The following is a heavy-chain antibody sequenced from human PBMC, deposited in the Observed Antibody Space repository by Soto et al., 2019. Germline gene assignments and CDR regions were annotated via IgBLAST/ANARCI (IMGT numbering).Heavy chain of an antibody. CDR3: AAGDGGSYRYYYYGMDV. D-gene: IGHD1-26*01. J-gene: IGHJ6*02. CDR1: GFTFTSSA. V-gene: IGHV1-58*01. CDR2: IVVGSGNT. Sequence: SVKVSCKASGFTFTSSAVQWVRQARGQRLEWIGWIVVGSGNTNYAQKFQERVTITRDMSTSTAYMELSSLRSEDTAVYYCAAGDGGSYRYYYYGMDVWGQGTTVTVSS.